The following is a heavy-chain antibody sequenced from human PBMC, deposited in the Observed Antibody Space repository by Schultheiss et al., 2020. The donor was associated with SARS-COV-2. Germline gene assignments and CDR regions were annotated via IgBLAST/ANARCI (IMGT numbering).Heavy chain of an antibody. CDR2: ISGSGGST. V-gene: IGHV3-23*01. Sequence: GGSLRLSCTVSGFNFNNYAMSWVRQAPGKGLEWVSAISGSGGSTYYADSVKGRFTISRDNSKNTLYLQMNSLRAEDTAVYYCAKDPNVVGGAFDIWGQGTMVTVSS. CDR1: GFNFNNYA. CDR3: AKDPNVVGGAFDI. D-gene: IGHD2-15*01. J-gene: IGHJ3*02.